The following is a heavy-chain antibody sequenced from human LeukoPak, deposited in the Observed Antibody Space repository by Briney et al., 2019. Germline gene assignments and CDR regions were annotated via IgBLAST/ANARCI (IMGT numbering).Heavy chain of an antibody. CDR1: GFTFSSYA. V-gene: IGHV3-23*01. CDR2: ISGSGGST. CDR3: AREGLVTAIGVDFDY. D-gene: IGHD2-21*02. Sequence: GGSLRLSCAASGFTFSSYAMSWVRQAPGKGLEWISAISGSGGSTYYADSVKGRFTISRDNAKNSLYLQMNSLRAEDTAVYYCAREGLVTAIGVDFDYWGQGTLVTVSS. J-gene: IGHJ4*02.